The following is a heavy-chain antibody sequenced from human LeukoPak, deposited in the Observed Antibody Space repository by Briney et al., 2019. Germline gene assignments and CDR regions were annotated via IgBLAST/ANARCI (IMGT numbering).Heavy chain of an antibody. V-gene: IGHV3-7*01. J-gene: IGHJ4*02. Sequence: PGGSLRLSCVASGFTFSSYWMSWVRQAPGKGLEWVANIKQDGSEKYYVDSLKGRFTISRDNAKNSLYLQMNSLRAEDTAVYYCAREVYGDYDFDYWGQGTLVTVSS. CDR3: AREVYGDYDFDY. CDR1: GFTFSSYW. D-gene: IGHD4-17*01. CDR2: IKQDGSEK.